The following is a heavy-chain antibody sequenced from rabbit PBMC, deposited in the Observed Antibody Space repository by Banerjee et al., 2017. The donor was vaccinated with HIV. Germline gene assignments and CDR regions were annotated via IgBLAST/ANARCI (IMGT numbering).Heavy chain of an antibody. V-gene: IGHV1S45*01. CDR2: IYTGSSGST. D-gene: IGHD4-2*01. CDR1: GLDFSSSYW. Sequence: QEQLVEYGGDLVQPEGSLTLTCKASGLDFSSSYWICWVRQAPGKGLEWIACIYTGSSGSTYYATWAKGRFTISKTSSTTVTLQMTSLTAADTATYFCARRYAGDAGYGGARIDLWGQGTLVTVS. J-gene: IGHJ3*01. CDR3: ARRYAGDAGYGGARIDL.